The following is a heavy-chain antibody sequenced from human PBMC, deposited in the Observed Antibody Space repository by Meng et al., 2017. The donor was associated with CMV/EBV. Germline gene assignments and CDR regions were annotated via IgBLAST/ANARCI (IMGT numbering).Heavy chain of an antibody. Sequence: ASVKVSCKASGYTFTSYGISWVRQAPGQGLEWMGWISAYNGNTNYAQKLQGRVTMTTDTSTSTAYMELRSLRSDDTAMYYCARDLWKYYDFWSGYRYLDYWGQGTLVTVSS. CDR3: ARDLWKYYDFWSGYRYLDY. CDR1: GYTFTSYG. J-gene: IGHJ4*02. CDR2: ISAYNGNT. D-gene: IGHD3-3*01. V-gene: IGHV1-18*01.